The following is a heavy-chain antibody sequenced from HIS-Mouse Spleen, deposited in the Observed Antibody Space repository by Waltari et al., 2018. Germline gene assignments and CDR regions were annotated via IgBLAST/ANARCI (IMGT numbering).Heavy chain of an antibody. V-gene: IGHV4-39*07. Sequence: QLQLQESGPGLVKPSETLSLTCTVSGGSISSSSYYWGWIRQPPGKGLEWIGGIDYRGSTYYNPSLKSRVTISVDTSKNQFSLKLSSVTAADTAVYYCAREIPYSSSWYDWYFDLWGRGTLVTVSS. D-gene: IGHD6-13*01. CDR1: GGSISSSSYY. CDR3: AREIPYSSSWYDWYFDL. J-gene: IGHJ2*01. CDR2: IDYRGST.